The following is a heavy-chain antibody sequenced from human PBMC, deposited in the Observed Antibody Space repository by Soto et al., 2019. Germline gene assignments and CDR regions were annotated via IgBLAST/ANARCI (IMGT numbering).Heavy chain of an antibody. Sequence: SSTXSLTCTVAVCSINSSRYYWCWMRQPPGKGLEWIGSIYYSGSTYYNPSLKSRVTISVDTSKNQFSLKLSSVTAADTAVYYCARHGWWYNTLYYFEYWGQGTLVNVYS. CDR1: VCSINSSRYY. V-gene: IGHV4-39*01. J-gene: IGHJ4*02. CDR2: IYYSGST. CDR3: ARHGWWYNTLYYFEY. D-gene: IGHD2-15*01.